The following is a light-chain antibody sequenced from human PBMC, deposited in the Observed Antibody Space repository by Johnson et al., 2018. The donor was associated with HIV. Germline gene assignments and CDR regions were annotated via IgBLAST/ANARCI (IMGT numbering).Light chain of an antibody. V-gene: IGLV1-51*02. CDR3: GTWDTSLGAHYV. CDR2: ENN. Sequence: QSVLTQRPSVSAAPGQKVTISCSGSSSNIGNNYVSWYQQVPGTAPKLLIYENNKRPSGIPDRFSGSKSGTSATLGIPGLPTGDEADYYCGTWDTSLGAHYVFGTGTKVTVL. J-gene: IGLJ1*01. CDR1: SSNIGNNY.